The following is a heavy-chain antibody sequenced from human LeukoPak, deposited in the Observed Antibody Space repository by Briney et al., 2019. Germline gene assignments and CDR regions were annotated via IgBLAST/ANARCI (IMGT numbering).Heavy chain of an antibody. D-gene: IGHD6-13*01. Sequence: GGSLRLSCAASEFTFSDYYMSWIRQAPGKGLEWVSYISYSGDTIYYADSVKGRFTVSRDNAKNSLYLQMNSLTVEDTAVYYCARLGIITAAGSNDYWGQGTLVTVSS. CDR3: ARLGIITAAGSNDY. V-gene: IGHV3-11*01. J-gene: IGHJ4*02. CDR1: EFTFSDYY. CDR2: ISYSGDTI.